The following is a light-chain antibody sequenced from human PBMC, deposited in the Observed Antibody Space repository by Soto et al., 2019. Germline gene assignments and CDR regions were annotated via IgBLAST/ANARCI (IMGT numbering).Light chain of an antibody. Sequence: QSVLTQPASVSGSPGPSITDSCTGTSSDVGGYNSVSWYQQHPGKPPKLITYEASNRPSVVSSRISASKSSNTASLTISGLQPEDEADYYCSSYTSTSSYVFATGTKVTVL. CDR1: SSDVGGYNS. J-gene: IGLJ1*01. CDR3: SSYTSTSSYV. V-gene: IGLV2-14*03. CDR2: EAS.